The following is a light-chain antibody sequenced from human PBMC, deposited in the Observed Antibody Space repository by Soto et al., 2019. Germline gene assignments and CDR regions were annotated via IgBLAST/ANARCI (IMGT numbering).Light chain of an antibody. CDR3: QQYNSYWT. Sequence: DIQMTQSPSTLSASVGDRVTITCRASQSISSSLAWYQQKPGKAPKLLIYKASSLESGVPSRFSGSGSGTEIILTISSVQHDDFASYYCQQYNSYWTFGQGTKVEIK. V-gene: IGKV1-5*03. CDR2: KAS. J-gene: IGKJ1*01. CDR1: QSISSS.